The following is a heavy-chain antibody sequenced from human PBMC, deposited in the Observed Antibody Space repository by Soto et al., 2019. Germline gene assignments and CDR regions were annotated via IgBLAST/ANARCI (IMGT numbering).Heavy chain of an antibody. CDR3: ARGTYYYYCGMEV. Sequence: QVQLVQSGAEVKKPWASVKVSCKASDYTFTSYGISWVRQSPGQGLEWMGWVSAYNGNTNYAQKLQVRVPITTDTATSTAYMELRSRRSDDTAVSYCARGTYYYYCGMEVWGQGTTVTVSS. V-gene: IGHV1-18*01. CDR1: DYTFTSYG. CDR2: VSAYNGNT. J-gene: IGHJ6*02.